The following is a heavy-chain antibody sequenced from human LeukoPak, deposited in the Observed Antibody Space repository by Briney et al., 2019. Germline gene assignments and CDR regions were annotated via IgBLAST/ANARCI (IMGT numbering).Heavy chain of an antibody. Sequence: ASVKVSCKASGYTFTSYGISWVRQAPGQGLEWMGWISAYNGNTNYAQKLQGRVTMTTDTSTSTAYMELRSLRSDDTAVYYCARIQSPYYYYGMDVWGQGTTVTVSS. V-gene: IGHV1-18*01. CDR3: ARIQSPYYYYGMDV. J-gene: IGHJ6*02. CDR1: GYTFTSYG. CDR2: ISAYNGNT.